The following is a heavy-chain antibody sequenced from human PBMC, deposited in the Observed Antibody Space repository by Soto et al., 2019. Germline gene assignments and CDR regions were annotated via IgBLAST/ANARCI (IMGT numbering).Heavy chain of an antibody. J-gene: IGHJ4*02. CDR3: ARVEAPFGESLH. CDR1: GYTFSSYT. CDR2: ISPDDGNT. V-gene: IGHV1-18*01. Sequence: ASVKVSCKTSGYTFSSYTIAWVRQAPGQGLEGLGWISPDDGNTEYEQKFQGRVTMTADTLTNNAYMELRSLKYDDTAVYYCARVEAPFGESLHWGQGTPVTVSS. D-gene: IGHD3-10*01.